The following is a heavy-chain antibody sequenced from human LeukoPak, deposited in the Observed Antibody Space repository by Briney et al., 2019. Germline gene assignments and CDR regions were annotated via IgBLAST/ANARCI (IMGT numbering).Heavy chain of an antibody. V-gene: IGHV3-7*04. D-gene: IGHD3-3*01. J-gene: IGHJ5*02. Sequence: GGSLRLSCAASGFTFSSYWMSWVRQAPGKGLEWVANIKQDGSEKYYVDSVKGRFTISRDNAKNSLYLQMNSLRAEDTAVYYCARGTVLRFLEWRNWFDPWGQGTLVTVSS. CDR2: IKQDGSEK. CDR1: GFTFSSYW. CDR3: ARGTVLRFLEWRNWFDP.